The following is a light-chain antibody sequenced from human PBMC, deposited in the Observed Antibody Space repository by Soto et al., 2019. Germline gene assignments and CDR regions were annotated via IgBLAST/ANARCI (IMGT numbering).Light chain of an antibody. Sequence: EIVLTQSPGTLPLSPGERATLSCRASQSVSSSYLACYQQKPGQAPRLLIYGASSRATGIPDRVSGSGSVIDFTLTIRRLEPEEFAVYYCHQYGSSPYTFGQGTKVDI. V-gene: IGKV3-20*01. CDR1: QSVSSSY. CDR2: GAS. J-gene: IGKJ2*01. CDR3: HQYGSSPYT.